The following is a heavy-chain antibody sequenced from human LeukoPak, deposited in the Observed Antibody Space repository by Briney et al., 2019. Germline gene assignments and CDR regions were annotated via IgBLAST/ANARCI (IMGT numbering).Heavy chain of an antibody. J-gene: IGHJ3*02. D-gene: IGHD6-19*01. CDR1: GFTFSIYA. Sequence: PGGSLRLSCAASGFTFSIYAMSWARQAPGKGREGGSVVSDSACSTYYADSVKDRLTLSSDKYKNKPYLQMNSLRAEDTAVYYCAKDLEYSSGWSDAFHIWGQGTMVTVSS. CDR2: VSDSACST. V-gene: IGHV3-23*01. CDR3: AKDLEYSSGWSDAFHI.